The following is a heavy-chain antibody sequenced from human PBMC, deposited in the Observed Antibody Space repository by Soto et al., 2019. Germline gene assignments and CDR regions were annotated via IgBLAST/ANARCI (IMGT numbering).Heavy chain of an antibody. V-gene: IGHV3-9*01. CDR2: ISWNSGSI. Sequence: EVQLVESGGGLVQPGRSLRLSCAASGFTFDDYAMHWVRQAPGKGLEWVSGISWNSGSIGYADSVKGRFTISRDNAKNSLYLQMNSLRAEDTALYYCAKDIAEVYYYYFDVWGKGTTVTVSS. CDR3: AKDIAEVYYYYFDV. CDR1: GFTFDDYA. J-gene: IGHJ6*03.